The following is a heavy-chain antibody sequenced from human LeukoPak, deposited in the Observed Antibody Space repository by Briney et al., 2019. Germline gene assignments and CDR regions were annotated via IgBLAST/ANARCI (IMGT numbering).Heavy chain of an antibody. CDR2: IYTSGST. D-gene: IGHD3-10*01. J-gene: IGHJ5*02. CDR1: GGSISSGSYY. V-gene: IGHV4-61*02. CDR3: ARDYYGSGSYLLAWFDP. Sequence: TLSLTFTVSGGSISSGSYYWSWIRQPAGKGLEWIGRIYTSGSTNYNPSLKSRVTISVDTSKNQFSMKLSSVPAADTAVYYCARDYYGSGSYLLAWFDPWGQGTLVTVSS.